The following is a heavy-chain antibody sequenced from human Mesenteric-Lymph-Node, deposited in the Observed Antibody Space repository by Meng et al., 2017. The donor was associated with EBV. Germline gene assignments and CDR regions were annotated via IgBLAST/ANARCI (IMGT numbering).Heavy chain of an antibody. CDR3: ASVIYGSGLNSWFDP. Sequence: LQLQASGPGQGKPSGTLSLTCARSGGSISSDNWWTWVRQPPGKGLEWIGEIHHSGATNYNPSLKSRVTISVDKSKNQFSLKLSSVTAADAAVYFCASVIYGSGLNSWFDPWGHGTLVTVSS. J-gene: IGHJ5*02. CDR2: IHHSGAT. CDR1: GGSISSDNW. V-gene: IGHV4-4*02. D-gene: IGHD3-10*01.